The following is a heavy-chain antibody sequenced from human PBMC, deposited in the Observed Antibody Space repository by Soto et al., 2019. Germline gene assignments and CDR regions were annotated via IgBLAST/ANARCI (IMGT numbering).Heavy chain of an antibody. D-gene: IGHD2-15*01. Sequence: QVQLVQSGAEVRKPGASVRVSCKASGYSFTGHDVNWVRQASGQGLEWMGWMNPKSGGTGYAQKFQGRVTMNRDTSINTAYMDLSGLTSQDTAVYYCVKVAELKSGYSHAMDVWGQGTTVTVSS. J-gene: IGHJ6*02. CDR2: MNPKSGGT. CDR3: VKVAELKSGYSHAMDV. CDR1: GYSFTGHD. V-gene: IGHV1-8*01.